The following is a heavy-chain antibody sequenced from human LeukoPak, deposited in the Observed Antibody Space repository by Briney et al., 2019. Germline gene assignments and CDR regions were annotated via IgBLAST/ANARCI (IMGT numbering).Heavy chain of an antibody. V-gene: IGHV3-21*01. CDR1: GFSFNSYA. CDR2: ITSPVGRM. J-gene: IGHJ4*02. CDR3: ATDGRSSGWYGFDY. D-gene: IGHD6-19*01. Sequence: GGSLRLSCAASGFSFNSYAMHWVRQAPGKGLEWVSSITSPVGRMYYADSLKGRITISRDNARSTLYLQMNSLRAEDTAVYYCATDGRSSGWYGFDYWGQGILVTVSS.